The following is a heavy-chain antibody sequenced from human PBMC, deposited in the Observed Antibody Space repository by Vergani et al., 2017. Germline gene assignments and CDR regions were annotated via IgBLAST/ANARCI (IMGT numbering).Heavy chain of an antibody. J-gene: IGHJ4*02. V-gene: IGHV4-59*01. CDR2: MYHSGST. CDR3: GRVADFYGLGSPLLDH. Sequence: QVRLQESGPGLVKPSETLSLTCSVSGGSMSGYYWSWIRQPPGKELEWIGYMYHSGSTNYNPSLETRVTISGDTSKKQFSLKLNSVTAADTAVYYCGRVADFYGLGSPLLDHWGQGILVTVSS. CDR1: GGSMSGYY. D-gene: IGHD3-10*01.